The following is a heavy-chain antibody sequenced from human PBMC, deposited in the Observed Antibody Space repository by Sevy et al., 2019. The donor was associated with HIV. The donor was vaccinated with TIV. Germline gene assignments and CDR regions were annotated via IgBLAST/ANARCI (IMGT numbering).Heavy chain of an antibody. CDR1: GFTFSDYY. J-gene: IGHJ3*02. D-gene: IGHD6-6*01. V-gene: IGHV3-11*01. CDR3: ARGSSSIRTNAFDI. Sequence: GGSLRLSCAASGFTFSDYYMSWIRQAPGKGLEWVSFISSSGSTIYYVDSVKGRFTISRDIAKNSLYLQMNSLKAEDTAVYYCARGSSSIRTNAFDIWGQGTMVTVSS. CDR2: ISSSGSTI.